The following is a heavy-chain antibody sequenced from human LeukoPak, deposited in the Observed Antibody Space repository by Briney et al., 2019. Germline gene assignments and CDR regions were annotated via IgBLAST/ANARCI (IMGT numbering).Heavy chain of an antibody. D-gene: IGHD2-15*01. CDR1: GFTFSSYS. CDR2: ISSSSSYI. CDR3: ARARYCSGGSCPHFDY. V-gene: IGHV3-21*01. Sequence: PGGSLRLSCAASGFTFSSYSMNWVRQAPGKGLEWVSSISSSSSYIYYADSVKGRFTISRDNAKNSLYLQMNSLRAEDTPVYYCARARYCSGGSCPHFDYWGQGTLVTVSS. J-gene: IGHJ4*02.